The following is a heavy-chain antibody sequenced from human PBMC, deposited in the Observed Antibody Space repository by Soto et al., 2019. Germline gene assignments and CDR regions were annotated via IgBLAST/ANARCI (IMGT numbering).Heavy chain of an antibody. D-gene: IGHD2-2*01. CDR2: IIPIFGIP. CDR3: AREDRDRETGLVPAAIDGMDV. J-gene: IGHJ6*02. CDR1: GGTFSRYS. V-gene: IGHV1-69*08. Sequence: QVQLVQSGAEVKKPGSSVKVSCKASGGTFSRYSITWVRQAPGHGLEWIGRIIPIFGIPTYAQKFQGRVTLTADESTSIGYMELSSLRSDDPAVYYCAREDRDRETGLVPAAIDGMDVWGQGTTVTVSS.